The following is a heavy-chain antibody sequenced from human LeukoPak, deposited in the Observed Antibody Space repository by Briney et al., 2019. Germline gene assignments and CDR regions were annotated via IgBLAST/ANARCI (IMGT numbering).Heavy chain of an antibody. CDR2: ISYSGST. Sequence: SETLSLTCAVSDYSISNGYYWGWIRQPPGKGLEWIGRISYSGSTYYSPSLKSRVTISVDTPKNQFSLKLSSVTAADTAMYYCARTGYSNAYSDYWGQGTLVTVSS. CDR1: DYSISNGYY. CDR3: ARTGYSNAYSDY. D-gene: IGHD5-18*01. V-gene: IGHV4-38-2*01. J-gene: IGHJ4*02.